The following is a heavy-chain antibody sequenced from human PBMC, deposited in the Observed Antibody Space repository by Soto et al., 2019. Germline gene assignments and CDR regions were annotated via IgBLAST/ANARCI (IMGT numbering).Heavy chain of an antibody. Sequence: QMQLQETGPGLVKPSQTLSLTCTVSGDSISSGGYYWTWIRQHPGKALEWIGYIYHSGSTYYNPSLESRVSISLDTSNSQFYLKLNSVTAADTAVYYCARDSISHGKTYCSYWYFEVWGRGTLVTVSS. CDR1: GDSISSGGYY. V-gene: IGHV4-31*03. CDR3: ARDSISHGKTYCSYWYFEV. D-gene: IGHD1-1*01. J-gene: IGHJ2*01. CDR2: IYHSGST.